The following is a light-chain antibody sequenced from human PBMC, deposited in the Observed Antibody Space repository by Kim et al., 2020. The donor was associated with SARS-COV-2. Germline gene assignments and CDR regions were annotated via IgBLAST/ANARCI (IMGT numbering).Light chain of an antibody. Sequence: ASVGDRVTITCRASQGISIYLAWYQQKPGKVPKLLIYAASALQSGVPSRFSGSGSGTDFTLTISSLQPEDVATYYCQKYNSAPLTFGGGTKVDIK. CDR3: QKYNSAPLT. J-gene: IGKJ4*01. CDR2: AAS. CDR1: QGISIY. V-gene: IGKV1-27*01.